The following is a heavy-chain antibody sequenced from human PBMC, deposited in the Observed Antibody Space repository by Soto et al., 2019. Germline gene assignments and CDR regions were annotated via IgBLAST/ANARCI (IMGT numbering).Heavy chain of an antibody. D-gene: IGHD2-2*01. Sequence: PSETLSLTCNVSGGSISSGGYSWSWIRQPPGKGLEWIGYIYHSGSTYYNPSLKSRVTISVDRSKNQFSLGLSSVTAADTAVYYCARLIVVVPSGYLDPWGQGALVTVSS. CDR1: GGSISSGGYS. CDR3: ARLIVVVPSGYLDP. V-gene: IGHV4-30-2*01. CDR2: IYHSGST. J-gene: IGHJ5*02.